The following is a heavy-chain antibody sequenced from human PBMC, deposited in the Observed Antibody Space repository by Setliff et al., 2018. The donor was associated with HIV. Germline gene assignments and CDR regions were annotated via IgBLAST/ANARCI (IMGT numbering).Heavy chain of an antibody. J-gene: IGHJ3*02. CDR3: TRIRAMVRGVTSYDAFDI. Sequence: ASVKVSCKASGYTFTSFDINWVRQATGQGLEWMGWMNPNSGNTGFAQKFQGRVTMTRNSSISTAYMELSSLRFDDTAVYYCTRIRAMVRGVTSYDAFDIWGQGTKVTVSS. V-gene: IGHV1-8*01. CDR2: MNPNSGNT. D-gene: IGHD3-10*01. CDR1: GYTFTSFD.